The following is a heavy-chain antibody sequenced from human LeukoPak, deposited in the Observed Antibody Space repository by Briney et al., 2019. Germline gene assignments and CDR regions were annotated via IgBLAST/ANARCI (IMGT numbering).Heavy chain of an antibody. D-gene: IGHD6-13*01. CDR1: GFTLSSYA. CDR2: ISYDGSNK. Sequence: GGSLRLSCAASGFTLSSYAMHWVRQAPGKGLEWVAVISYDGSNKYYADSVKGRFTISRDNSKNTLYLQMNSLRAEDTAVYYCARAPGYSSSWRGHVKYYFDYWGQGTLVTVSS. J-gene: IGHJ4*02. V-gene: IGHV3-30-3*01. CDR3: ARAPGYSSSWRGHVKYYFDY.